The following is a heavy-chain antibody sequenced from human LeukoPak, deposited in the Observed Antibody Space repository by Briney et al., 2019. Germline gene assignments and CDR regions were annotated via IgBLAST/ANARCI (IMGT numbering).Heavy chain of an antibody. J-gene: IGHJ6*02. CDR3: ARHDGNVRAVDV. CDR2: IHPNSGDT. D-gene: IGHD3-10*02. Sequence: ASVKVSCKASGYTFTDFFLQWVRQAPGQGLEWMGWIHPNSGDTNYAQKFQGRVTLTRDTSISTAYMELSRLRSDDTAVYYCARHDGNVRAVDVWGQGTTVTVSS. CDR1: GYTFTDFF. V-gene: IGHV1-2*02.